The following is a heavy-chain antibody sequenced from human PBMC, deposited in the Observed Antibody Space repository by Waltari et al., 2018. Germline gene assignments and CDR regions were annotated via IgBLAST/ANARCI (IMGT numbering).Heavy chain of an antibody. J-gene: IGHJ4*02. V-gene: IGHV3-48*04. D-gene: IGHD2-2*02. CDR3: ARDLVVVPAAISRSY. CDR1: GFTFSSYS. CDR2: ISSSSSTI. Sequence: EVQLVESGGGLVQPGGSLGLSCAASGFTFSSYSMNWVRQAPGKGLEWVSYISSSSSTIYYADSVKGRFTISRDNAKNSLYLQMNSLRAEDTAVYYCARDLVVVPAAISRSYWGQGTLVTVSS.